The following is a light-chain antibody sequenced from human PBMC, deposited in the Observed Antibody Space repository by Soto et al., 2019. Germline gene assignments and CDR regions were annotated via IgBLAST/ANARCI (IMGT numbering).Light chain of an antibody. CDR1: QSVSSN. CDR3: QQYNNWPPWT. Sequence: ERATLSCRASQSVSSNLAWYQQKPGQAPRLLIYGASTRATGIPARFSGSGSGTEFTLTISSLQSEDFAVYYCQQYNNWPPWTFGQGTKVDIK. CDR2: GAS. V-gene: IGKV3-15*01. J-gene: IGKJ1*01.